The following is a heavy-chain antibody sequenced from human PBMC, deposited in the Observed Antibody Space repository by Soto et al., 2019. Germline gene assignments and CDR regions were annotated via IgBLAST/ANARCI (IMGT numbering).Heavy chain of an antibody. CDR3: ARGLPNFSSFDS. CDR2: VSSDGSST. V-gene: IGHV3-74*01. J-gene: IGHJ4*02. Sequence: EVQLVESGGGLVQPGESLRLSCAASGFTFSSYWMHWIRQAPGKGLVWVARVSSDGSSTVYANSVTGRLTISRDNAKNTLYLQMTSLSEEDTAVYYCARGLPNFSSFDSWGQGTRVTVSS. CDR1: GFTFSSYW. D-gene: IGHD5-12*01.